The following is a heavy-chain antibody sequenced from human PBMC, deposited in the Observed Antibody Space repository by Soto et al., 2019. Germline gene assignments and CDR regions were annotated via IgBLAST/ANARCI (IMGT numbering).Heavy chain of an antibody. CDR3: ARGFSFSDSPGDDRIYFYYGLDV. D-gene: IGHD3-22*01. J-gene: IGHJ6*02. CDR2: IYQSGIT. V-gene: IGHV4-4*02. Sequence: QVQLQESGPGLVKASGTLSLTCAVSGASFTTGHWWTWVRQSPGKGLEWIGEIYQSGITNYNPSLSSRLTISMDKSTNQCSLKLTSVTAADTALYYCARGFSFSDSPGDDRIYFYYGLDVWGQGTTVTISS. CDR1: GASFTTGHW.